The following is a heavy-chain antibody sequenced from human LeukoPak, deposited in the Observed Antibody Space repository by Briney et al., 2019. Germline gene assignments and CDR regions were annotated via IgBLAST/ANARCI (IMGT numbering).Heavy chain of an antibody. CDR1: GYTFTGYY. Sequence: ASVKVSCKASGYTFTGYYMHWVRQAPGQGLERMGRINPNSGGTNYAQKFQGRVTMTRDTSISTAYMELSRLRSDDTAVYYCARDWARISSSSGWGQGTLVTVSS. J-gene: IGHJ4*02. CDR3: ARDWARISSSSG. CDR2: INPNSGGT. D-gene: IGHD6-6*01. V-gene: IGHV1-2*06.